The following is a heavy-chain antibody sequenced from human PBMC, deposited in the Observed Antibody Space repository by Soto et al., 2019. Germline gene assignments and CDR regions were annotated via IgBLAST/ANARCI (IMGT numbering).Heavy chain of an antibody. V-gene: IGHV1-69*06. Sequence: QVVLLQSGAEVKEPGSSVRVSCQVSGSTFNNFAFSWVRQAPGHGPEWMGGLVVDSNTAEYSQRFQDRVTITADTYTDTLYMELRSLTFEDMAVYYCARAIKRWEVNYYFDFWGQGTLVNVSS. D-gene: IGHD1-26*01. CDR3: ARAIKRWEVNYYFDF. CDR2: LVVDSNTA. CDR1: GSTFNNFA. J-gene: IGHJ4*02.